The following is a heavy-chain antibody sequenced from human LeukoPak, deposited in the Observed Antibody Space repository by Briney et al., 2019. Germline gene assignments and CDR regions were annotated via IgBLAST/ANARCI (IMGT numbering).Heavy chain of an antibody. CDR1: GGSISSSNW. Sequence: PSETLSLTCAVSGGSISSSNWWSWVRQPPGKGLEWIGEIYHSGSTNYNPSLKSRVTISVDTSKNQFSLKLSSVTAADTAVYYCARSYCSSTSCPFGYWGQGTLVTVSS. D-gene: IGHD2-2*01. CDR3: ARSYCSSTSCPFGY. V-gene: IGHV4-4*02. CDR2: IYHSGST. J-gene: IGHJ4*02.